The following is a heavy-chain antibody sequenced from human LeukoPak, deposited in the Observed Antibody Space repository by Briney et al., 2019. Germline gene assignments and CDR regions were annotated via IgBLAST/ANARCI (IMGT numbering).Heavy chain of an antibody. V-gene: IGHV3-33*01. D-gene: IGHD6-13*01. CDR2: IWYDGSNK. CDR1: GFTFSSYG. J-gene: IGHJ4*02. Sequence: SGGSLRLSCVASGFTFSSYGMHWVRQAPGKGLEWVAVIWYDGSNKYYADSVKGRFTISRDNSKNTLYLQMNSLRAEDTAVYYCARELSVAAAGIAGDYWGQGTLVTVSS. CDR3: ARELSVAAAGIAGDY.